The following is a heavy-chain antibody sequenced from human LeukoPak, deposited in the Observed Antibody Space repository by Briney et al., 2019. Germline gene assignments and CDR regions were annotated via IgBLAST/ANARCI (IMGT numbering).Heavy chain of an antibody. V-gene: IGHV4-30-4*01. J-gene: IGHJ5*02. CDR2: IYYSGST. Sequence: SQTLSLTCTVSGVSISSGDYYWRWIRQPPGKGLEWIVSIYYSGSTYYNPSLKSRVTISVDTSKNQFSLKLSSVTAADTAVYYCARASVVAAGGPWFDPWGQGTLVTVSS. CDR3: ARASVVAAGGPWFDP. D-gene: IGHD2-15*01. CDR1: GVSISSGDYY.